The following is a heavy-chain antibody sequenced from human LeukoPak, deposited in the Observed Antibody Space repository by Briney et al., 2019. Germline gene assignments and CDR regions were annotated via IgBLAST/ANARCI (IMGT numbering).Heavy chain of an antibody. J-gene: IGHJ3*02. CDR3: ARAVGYDSSGYYNDAFDI. V-gene: IGHV1-18*01. D-gene: IGHD3-22*01. Sequence: ASVKVSCKASGYTFTSYGISWVRQAPGQGLEWMGWISAYNGNTNYAQKLQGRVTMTTDTSTGTAYMELRSLRSDDTAVYYCARAVGYDSSGYYNDAFDIWGQGTMVTVSS. CDR2: ISAYNGNT. CDR1: GYTFTSYG.